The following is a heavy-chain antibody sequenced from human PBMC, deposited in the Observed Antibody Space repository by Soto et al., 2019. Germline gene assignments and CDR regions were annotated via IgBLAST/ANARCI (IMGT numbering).Heavy chain of an antibody. CDR2: IYYSGST. Sequence: SETLSLTCTVSGGSISNGGYYWTWIRQHPGKGLEWIGYIYYSGSTYYNPSLKSRVTISVDTSKNQFSLKLTSVTAADTAVYYCARDVTDFWSGHEGMDVWGQRTTVTVSS. CDR3: ARDVTDFWSGHEGMDV. D-gene: IGHD3-3*01. J-gene: IGHJ6*02. V-gene: IGHV4-31*03. CDR1: GGSISNGGYY.